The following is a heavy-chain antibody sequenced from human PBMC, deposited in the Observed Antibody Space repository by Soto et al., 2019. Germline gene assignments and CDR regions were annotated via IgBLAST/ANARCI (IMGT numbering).Heavy chain of an antibody. J-gene: IGHJ6*02. D-gene: IGHD6-19*01. Sequence: PSETLSLTCTVSGGSISSYYWSWIRQPPGKGLEWIGYIYYSGSTNYNPSLKSRVTISVDTSKNQFSLKLSSVTAADTAVYYCVRWQWLVRRTADREFYGMDVWGQGTTVTVSS. CDR2: IYYSGST. CDR1: GGSISSYY. CDR3: VRWQWLVRRTADREFYGMDV. V-gene: IGHV4-59*01.